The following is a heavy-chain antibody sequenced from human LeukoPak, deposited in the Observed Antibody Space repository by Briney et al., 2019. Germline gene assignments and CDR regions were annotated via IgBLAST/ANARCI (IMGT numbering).Heavy chain of an antibody. D-gene: IGHD2-8*02. CDR3: ARSSPYWLPTDY. CDR1: GGSISSYY. CDR2: IYYSGGT. V-gene: IGHV4-59*08. Sequence: SETLSLTCTVSGGSISSYYWSWIRQPPGKGLEWIGYIYYSGGTNYNPSLKSRVTISVDTSKNQFSLKLSSVTAADTAVYYCARSSPYWLPTDYWGQGTLVTVSS. J-gene: IGHJ4*02.